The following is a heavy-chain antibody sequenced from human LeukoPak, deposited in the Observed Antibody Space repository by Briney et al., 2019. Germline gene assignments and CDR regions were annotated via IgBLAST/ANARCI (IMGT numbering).Heavy chain of an antibody. J-gene: IGHJ4*01. CDR1: GFTFSSYA. CDR3: ASLVDLCSGPDD. D-gene: IGHD6-19*01. V-gene: IGHV3-30-3*01. CDR2: ISYDGSNK. Sequence: GRSLRLSCAASGFTFSSYAMHWVRQAPGKGLEWVAVISYDGSNKYYADSVKGRFTISRDNSKNTLYLQMNSLRAEDTAAYYCASLVDLCSGPDDWGHGSLVT.